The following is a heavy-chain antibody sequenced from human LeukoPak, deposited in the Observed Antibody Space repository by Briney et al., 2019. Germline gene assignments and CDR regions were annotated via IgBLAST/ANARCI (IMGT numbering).Heavy chain of an antibody. Sequence: GESLQISCKGSGYSFTSYWIGWVRQMPGKGLEWMGIIYPGDSDTRYSPSFQGQVTISADRSISTAYLQWSSLKASDTAMYYCARSTKGDIVVVVAAAGAFDIWGQGTMVTVSS. CDR3: ARSTKGDIVVVVAAAGAFDI. V-gene: IGHV5-51*01. D-gene: IGHD2-15*01. CDR2: IYPGDSDT. J-gene: IGHJ3*02. CDR1: GYSFTSYW.